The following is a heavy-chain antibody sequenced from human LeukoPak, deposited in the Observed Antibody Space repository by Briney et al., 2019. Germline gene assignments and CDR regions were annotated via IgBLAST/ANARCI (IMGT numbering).Heavy chain of an antibody. CDR1: GGSISSSSYY. CDR2: IYYSGST. J-gene: IGHJ5*02. CDR3: ARQSDGYYYDSSGHQGWFDP. D-gene: IGHD3-22*01. V-gene: IGHV4-39*01. Sequence: PSETLSLTCTVSGGSISSSSYYWGWIRQPPGKGLEWIGSIYYSGSTYYNPSLKSRVTISVDTSKNQFSLKLSSVTAADTAVYYCARQSDGYYYDSSGHQGWFDPWGQGPLVTVSS.